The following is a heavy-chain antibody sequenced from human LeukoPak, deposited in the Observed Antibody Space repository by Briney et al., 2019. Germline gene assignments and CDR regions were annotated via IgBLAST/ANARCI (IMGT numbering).Heavy chain of an antibody. CDR3: AKDLLAMTPMVSGLLC. V-gene: IGHV3-23*01. D-gene: IGHD5-18*01. Sequence: GGSLRLSCAASVFTFGSYAMTWVRQAPGKGLEWVSSISGGGGSTYYADSVKGRFTISRDNSKNTLYLQMNSLRVEDTAVYYCAKDLLAMTPMVSGLLCGGQGTLVTVSS. CDR2: ISGGGGST. CDR1: VFTFGSYA. J-gene: IGHJ4*02.